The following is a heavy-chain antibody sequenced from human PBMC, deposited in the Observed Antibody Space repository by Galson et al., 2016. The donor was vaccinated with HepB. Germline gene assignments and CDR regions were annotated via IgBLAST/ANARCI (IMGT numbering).Heavy chain of an antibody. J-gene: IGHJ3*02. Sequence: EPLSLTCTVSGGSVRSGSYYWSWIRQPPGKGLEWIGFTHYSGSTNYSPSLKSRVSLSVDTSKNQFSLRLSSVTAADTAVYYCARLFEAPMVRGANFPANAFGIWGQGTMVAVSS. CDR2: THYSGST. D-gene: IGHD3-10*01. CDR3: ARLFEAPMVRGANFPANAFGI. CDR1: GGSVRSGSYY. V-gene: IGHV4-61*01.